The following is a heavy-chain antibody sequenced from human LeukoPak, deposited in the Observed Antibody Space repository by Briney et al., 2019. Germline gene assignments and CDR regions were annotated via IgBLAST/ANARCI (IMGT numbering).Heavy chain of an antibody. V-gene: IGHV4-34*01. Sequence: SETLSLTCAVYGGSFSGYYWSWIRQPPGKGLEWIGEINHSGSTNYKPSLKSRVTISVDTSKNQFSLKVSSVTAADTAVYYCASTYCGGDCYGGWFDPWGQGTLVTVSS. J-gene: IGHJ5*02. D-gene: IGHD2-21*02. CDR2: INHSGST. CDR3: ASTYCGGDCYGGWFDP. CDR1: GGSFSGYY.